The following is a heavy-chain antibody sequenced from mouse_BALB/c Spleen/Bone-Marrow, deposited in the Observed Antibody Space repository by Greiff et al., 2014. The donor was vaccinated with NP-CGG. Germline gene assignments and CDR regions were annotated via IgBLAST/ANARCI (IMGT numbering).Heavy chain of an antibody. CDR3: SRLSYDYDGAWFAY. CDR2: IGSGGSYT. Sequence: VQLQQPGGDLVRPGGSLKLSCAASGFTFSSYDMSWVRQTPDKRLEWVATIGSGGSYTYYPGSVKGRFTISRDNAKNTLYLQMSSLKSEDTAMYYCSRLSYDYDGAWFAYWGQGTLVTVSA. CDR1: GFTFSSYD. D-gene: IGHD2-4*01. V-gene: IGHV5-6*01. J-gene: IGHJ3*01.